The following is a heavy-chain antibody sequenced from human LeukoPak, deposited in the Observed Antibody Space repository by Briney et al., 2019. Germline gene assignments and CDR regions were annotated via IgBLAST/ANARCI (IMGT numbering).Heavy chain of an antibody. CDR2: IYHSGST. D-gene: IGHD5-18*01. CDR1: GGSISSGGYS. Sequence: PSQTLSLTCAVSGGSISSGGYSWSWIRQPPGKGLEWIGYIYHSGSTYYNPSLKSRVTISVDRSKNQFSLKLSSVTAADTAVYYCARAGYRERYFDYWGQGTLVTVSS. V-gene: IGHV4-30-2*01. CDR3: ARAGYRERYFDY. J-gene: IGHJ4*02.